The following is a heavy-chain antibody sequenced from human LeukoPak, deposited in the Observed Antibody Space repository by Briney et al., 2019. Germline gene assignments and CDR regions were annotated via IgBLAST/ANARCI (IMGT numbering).Heavy chain of an antibody. D-gene: IGHD2-15*01. CDR3: ARGGLVVVVATTPSTTQGLLHWLDP. CDR2: ISAYNGNT. J-gene: IGHJ5*02. CDR1: GYTLTRYG. Sequence: ASVKVSCKASGYTLTRYGIRRVRQAPGQGLEWMGWISAYNGNTKYAQKVLGRVTMTADTSTSTAYMELRSLRSDDTAVYYCARGGLVVVVATTPSTTQGLLHWLDPWGQGTLVSVSS. V-gene: IGHV1-18*01.